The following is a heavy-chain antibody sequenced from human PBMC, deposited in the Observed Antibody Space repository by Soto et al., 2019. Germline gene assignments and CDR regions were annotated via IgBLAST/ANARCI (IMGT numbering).Heavy chain of an antibody. Sequence: VQLQQWGAGLLKPSETLSLTCAVYGGSFSGYYWSWIRQPPGKGLEWIGEINHSGSTNYNPSLKSRVTISVDTSKNQFSLKLSSVTAADTAVYYCARGRPYYYDSSGYYFWFDPWGQGTLVTVSS. V-gene: IGHV4-34*01. D-gene: IGHD3-22*01. CDR2: INHSGST. CDR3: ARGRPYYYDSSGYYFWFDP. CDR1: GGSFSGYY. J-gene: IGHJ5*02.